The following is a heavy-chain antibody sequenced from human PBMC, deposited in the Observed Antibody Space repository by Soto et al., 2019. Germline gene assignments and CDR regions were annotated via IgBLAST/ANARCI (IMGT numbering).Heavy chain of an antibody. CDR3: ARDPGYCSSTSCHILFYFDY. Sequence: GGSLRLSCAASGFTFSSYGMHWVRQAPGKGLEWVAVIWYDGSNKYYADSVKGRFTISRDNSKNTLYLQMNSLRAEDTAVYYCARDPGYCSSTSCHILFYFDYWGQGTLVTVSS. D-gene: IGHD2-2*01. J-gene: IGHJ4*02. V-gene: IGHV3-33*01. CDR2: IWYDGSNK. CDR1: GFTFSSYG.